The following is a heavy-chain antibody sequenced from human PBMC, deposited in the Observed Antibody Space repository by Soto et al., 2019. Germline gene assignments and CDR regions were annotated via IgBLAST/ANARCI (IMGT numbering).Heavy chain of an antibody. D-gene: IGHD6-13*01. CDR1: GGSISSSNW. J-gene: IGHJ6*02. CDR2: IYHSGST. V-gene: IGHV4-4*02. Sequence: QVQLQESGPGLVKPSGTLSLTCAVSGGSISSSNWWSWVRQPPGKGLEWIGEIYHSGSTNYNPSLKSRVTISVDKSKNQFSLKLSSVTAADTAVYYCARRSPGSSWTSYYYYGMDVWGQGTTVTVSS. CDR3: ARRSPGSSWTSYYYYGMDV.